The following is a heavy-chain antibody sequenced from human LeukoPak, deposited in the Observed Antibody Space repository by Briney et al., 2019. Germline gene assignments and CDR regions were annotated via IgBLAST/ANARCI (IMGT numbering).Heavy chain of an antibody. CDR3: ARGALAAAGTRYYYGMDV. V-gene: IGHV1-8*01. D-gene: IGHD6-13*01. J-gene: IGHJ6*02. Sequence: ASVKVSCKASGYTFTSYDINWVRQATGQGLEWMGWMNPNSGNTGYAQKFQGRVTMTRNTSISTAYKELSSLRSEDTAVYYCARGALAAAGTRYYYGMDVWGQGTTVTVSS. CDR1: GYTFTSYD. CDR2: MNPNSGNT.